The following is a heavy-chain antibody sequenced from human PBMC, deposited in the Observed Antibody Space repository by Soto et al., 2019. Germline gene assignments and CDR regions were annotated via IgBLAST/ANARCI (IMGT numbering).Heavy chain of an antibody. J-gene: IGHJ4*02. Sequence: EVQLVESGGGLVKPGGSLRLSCAASGFTFSSYSMNWVRQAPGKGLEWVSSISSSSSYIYYADSVKGRFTISRDNAKNSLYLQMNSLRAEATAVYYCARGGVLISFGGVIVKSFDYWGQGTLVTVSS. CDR3: ARGGVLISFGGVIVKSFDY. CDR2: ISSSSSYI. CDR1: GFTFSSYS. V-gene: IGHV3-21*01. D-gene: IGHD3-16*02.